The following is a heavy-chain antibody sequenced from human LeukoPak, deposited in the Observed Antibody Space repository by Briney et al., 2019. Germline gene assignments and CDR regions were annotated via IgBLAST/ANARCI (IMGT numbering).Heavy chain of an antibody. J-gene: IGHJ6*02. CDR1: GFTFSSYD. D-gene: IGHD3-10*01. Sequence: GGSLRLSCAASGFTFSSYDMHWVRQAPGKGLEWVAVISYDGSNKYYADSVKGRFIISGDNSKNTLYLQMNRLRAENTAVYYCARRPYGSGSYFFSVHYYYYGKDIWGQGTTVTVSS. V-gene: IGHV3-30*04. CDR3: ARRPYGSGSYFFSVHYYYYGKDI. CDR2: ISYDGSNK.